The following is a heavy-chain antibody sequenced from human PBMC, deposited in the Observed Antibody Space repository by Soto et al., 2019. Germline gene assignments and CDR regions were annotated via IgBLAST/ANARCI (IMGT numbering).Heavy chain of an antibody. CDR1: GGTFSNYA. J-gene: IGHJ4*02. CDR2: ILPIFTTA. Sequence: ASVKVSCKASGGTFSNYAFSWVRQAPGQGLEWMGGILPIFTTATYAPKFQDRVTITADESTSTVYMDLSSLRSEDTALYYCAKDIGFQQHLFVFDNWGQGTLVTVSS. V-gene: IGHV1-69*13. CDR3: AKDIGFQQHLFVFDN. D-gene: IGHD6-13*01.